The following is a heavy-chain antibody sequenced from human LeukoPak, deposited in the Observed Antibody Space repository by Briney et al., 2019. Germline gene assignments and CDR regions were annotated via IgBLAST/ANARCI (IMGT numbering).Heavy chain of an antibody. J-gene: IGHJ4*02. D-gene: IGHD6-13*01. Sequence: PGGSLRLSCAASGFTFSSYGMHWVRQAPGKGLEWVAFIRYDGSNKYYADSVKGRFTISRDNSKNTLYLQMNSLRAEDTAVYYCAKDTYYSSSWYVYWGQGTPVTVSS. CDR2: IRYDGSNK. CDR3: AKDTYYSSSWYVY. CDR1: GFTFSSYG. V-gene: IGHV3-30*02.